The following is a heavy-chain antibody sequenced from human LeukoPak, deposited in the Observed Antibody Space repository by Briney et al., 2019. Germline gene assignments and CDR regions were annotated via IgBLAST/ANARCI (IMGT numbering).Heavy chain of an antibody. V-gene: IGHV1-18*01. CDR2: ISAYNGNT. D-gene: IGHD6-13*01. J-gene: IGHJ4*02. CDR3: ARGKMAKIAAGKLDY. CDR1: GYTFTSYG. Sequence: ASVKVSCKASGYTFTSYGISWVRQAPGQGLEWMGWISAYNGNTNYAQKLQGRVTMTTDTSTSTAYMELRSLRSDDTAVYYCARGKMAKIAAGKLDYWGQGTLVTVSS.